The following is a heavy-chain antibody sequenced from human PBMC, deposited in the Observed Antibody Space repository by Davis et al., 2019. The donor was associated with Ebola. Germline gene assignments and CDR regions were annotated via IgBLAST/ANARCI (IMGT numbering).Heavy chain of an antibody. CDR2: IYYSGRT. Sequence: MPSETLSLPCTVFGGSVSTSSYYWSWIRQPPGKGLEWFGYIYYSGRTNYNPSLKRRVPISVDTSKNHFSLKLSSVTAADTAVYYCAGISYYGMDVWGQGTTVTVSS. V-gene: IGHV4-61*01. J-gene: IGHJ6*02. D-gene: IGHD2-15*01. CDR3: AGISYYGMDV. CDR1: GGSVSTSSYY.